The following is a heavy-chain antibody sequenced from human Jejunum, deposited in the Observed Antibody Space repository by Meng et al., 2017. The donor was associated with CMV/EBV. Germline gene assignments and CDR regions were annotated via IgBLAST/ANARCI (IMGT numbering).Heavy chain of an antibody. Sequence: TFITYSMNWVRQAPGKGLEWVSSISGSSTDIHYADSVKGRFTISRDNAKRLMYLQMNDLKSEDTAMYYCATGYVEGRVTTIGALAWGQGTQVTVSS. CDR2: ISGSSTDI. CDR3: ATGYVEGRVTTIGALA. CDR1: TFITYS. J-gene: IGHJ5*02. D-gene: IGHD3-3*01. V-gene: IGHV3-21*03.